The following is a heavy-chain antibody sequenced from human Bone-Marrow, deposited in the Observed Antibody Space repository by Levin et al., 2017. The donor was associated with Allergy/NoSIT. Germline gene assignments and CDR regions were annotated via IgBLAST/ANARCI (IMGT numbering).Heavy chain of an antibody. J-gene: IGHJ4*02. CDR3: SRGGRMGDFGY. D-gene: IGHD1-26*01. CDR2: IYPGDSDT. Sequence: LGESLKISCKGSGYIFPTYWIGWVRQMPGRGLEWMGIIYPGDSDTRYSPSFEGQVTISADKSISTAYLQWNSLQASDTAMYYCSRGGRMGDFGYWGQGTLVTVSS. V-gene: IGHV5-51*01. CDR1: GYIFPTYW.